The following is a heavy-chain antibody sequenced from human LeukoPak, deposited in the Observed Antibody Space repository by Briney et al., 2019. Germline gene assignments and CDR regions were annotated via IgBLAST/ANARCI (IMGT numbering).Heavy chain of an antibody. Sequence: SETLSLTCTVSGGSIRNYYWSWLRQPPGKGLEWIGHIYYSWSPNFTPLHKSRLLISVDTSKNPFSLKLSSVTAADTAVYYCARQAGYCSSTSCYSNWFDSWGQGTLVTVSS. V-gene: IGHV4-59*08. CDR2: IYYSWSP. J-gene: IGHJ5*01. D-gene: IGHD2-2*01. CDR3: ARQAGYCSSTSCYSNWFDS. CDR1: GGSIRNYY.